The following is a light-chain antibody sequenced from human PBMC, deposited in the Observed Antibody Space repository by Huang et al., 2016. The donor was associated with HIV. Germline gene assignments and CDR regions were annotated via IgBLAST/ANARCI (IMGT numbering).Light chain of an antibody. Sequence: IQMTQSPSSLSASVGDRVTITCRASQTIRNYLNWYQQKPGKAPNFLIFTTSRLGGGVPPRFIGCGSGTEFTLPINSLQPEYFATYYCQQSYSTPLTFGGGTKVEIK. CDR2: TTS. CDR3: QQSYSTPLT. V-gene: IGKV1-39*01. J-gene: IGKJ4*01. CDR1: QTIRNY.